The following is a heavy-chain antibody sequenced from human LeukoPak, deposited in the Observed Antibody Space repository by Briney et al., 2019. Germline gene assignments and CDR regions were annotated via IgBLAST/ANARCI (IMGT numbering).Heavy chain of an antibody. CDR3: TTDLGVTYYYYYYMDV. CDR2: IKSKTDGGTT. V-gene: IGHV3-15*01. D-gene: IGHD2-21*02. CDR1: GFTFSNAW. J-gene: IGHJ6*03. Sequence: GGSLRLSCAASGFTFSNAWMSWVRRAPGKGLEWVGRIKSKTDGGTTDYAAPVKGRFTISRDDSKNTLYLQMNSLKTEDTAVYYCTTDLGVTYYYYYYMDVWGKGTTVTVSS.